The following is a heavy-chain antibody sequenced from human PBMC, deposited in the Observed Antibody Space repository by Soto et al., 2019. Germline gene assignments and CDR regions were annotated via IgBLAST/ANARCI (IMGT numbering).Heavy chain of an antibody. Sequence: GGSLRLSCAASGFTFSYYPMHWVRQAPGKGLEWVAVISFDGSNKYYADSVKGRFTISRDNSKNTLYLQMNSLRAEDTAVYYCARERDDAFDIWGQGTMVTVSS. V-gene: IGHV3-30-3*01. CDR3: ARERDDAFDI. CDR2: ISFDGSNK. J-gene: IGHJ3*02. CDR1: GFTFSYYP.